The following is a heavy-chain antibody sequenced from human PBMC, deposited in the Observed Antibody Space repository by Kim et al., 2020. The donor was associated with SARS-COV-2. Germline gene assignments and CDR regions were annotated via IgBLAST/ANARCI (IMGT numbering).Heavy chain of an antibody. CDR1: RFTFSSYT. CDR3: EKAIPAYRVYVDF. CDR2: IDDVGAGT. J-gene: IGHJ4*01. V-gene: IGHV3-23*01. Sequence: GGSLRLSCAASRFTFSSYTMSWVRQAPGKGMEWVSAIDDVGAGTYYADSVKGRFTLSSDNSTYTLYLQMNSLRAEDTALYFCEKAIPAYRVYVDFWGHGT. D-gene: IGHD2-21*01.